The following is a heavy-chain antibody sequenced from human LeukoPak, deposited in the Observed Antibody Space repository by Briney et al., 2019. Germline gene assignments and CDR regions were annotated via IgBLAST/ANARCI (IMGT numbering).Heavy chain of an antibody. V-gene: IGHV1-46*04. CDR1: GYTFTSYY. D-gene: IGHD2-15*01. CDR3: ATSSGGYCSGGSCYGDGGDY. CDR2: INPSGGST. Sequence: GASVKVSCKASGYTFTSYYMHWVRQAPGQGLEWMGIINPSGGSTSYAQKLQGRVTMTRDMSTSTVYMELSSLRAEHTAVYYCATSSGGYCSGGSCYGDGGDYWGQGTLVTVSS. J-gene: IGHJ4*02.